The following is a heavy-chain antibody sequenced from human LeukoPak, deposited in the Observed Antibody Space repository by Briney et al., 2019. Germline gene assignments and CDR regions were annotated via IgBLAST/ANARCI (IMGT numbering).Heavy chain of an antibody. CDR1: GFTFSDYY. Sequence: GGSLRLSCAASGFTFSDYYMSWIRQAPGKGLEWVSYISSSGSTIYYADSVKGRFTISRDNAKNSLYLQMNSLRAEDTAVYYCARPTTYYYDSSGYLRYWGQGTLVTVSS. CDR2: ISSSGSTI. J-gene: IGHJ4*02. V-gene: IGHV3-11*01. CDR3: ARPTTYYYDSSGYLRY. D-gene: IGHD3-22*01.